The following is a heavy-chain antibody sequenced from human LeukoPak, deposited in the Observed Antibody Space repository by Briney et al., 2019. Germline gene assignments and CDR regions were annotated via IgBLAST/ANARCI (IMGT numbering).Heavy chain of an antibody. CDR2: ISSSSSTI. CDR1: GFTFSSYS. J-gene: IGHJ3*02. CDR3: VRLRIAAAGTWRAFDI. D-gene: IGHD6-13*01. V-gene: IGHV3-48*04. Sequence: GGSLRLSCAASGFTFSSYSMNWVRQAPGKGLEWVSYISSSSSTIYYADSVKGRFTISRDNAKNSLYLQMNSLRAEDTAVYYCVRLRIAAAGTWRAFDIWGQGTMVTVSS.